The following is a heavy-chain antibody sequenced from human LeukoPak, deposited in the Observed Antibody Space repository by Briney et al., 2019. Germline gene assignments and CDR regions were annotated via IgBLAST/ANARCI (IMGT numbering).Heavy chain of an antibody. V-gene: IGHV1-18*04. CDR1: GYTFTSCG. CDR2: ISAYNGNT. D-gene: IGHD2-15*01. Sequence: ASVKVSCKASGYTFTSCGISWVRQAPGQGLEWMGWISAYNGNTNYAQKLQGRVTMTTDTSTSTAYMELRSLRSDDTAVYYCAREYCSGGSCSFDYWGQGTLVTVSS. CDR3: AREYCSGGSCSFDY. J-gene: IGHJ4*02.